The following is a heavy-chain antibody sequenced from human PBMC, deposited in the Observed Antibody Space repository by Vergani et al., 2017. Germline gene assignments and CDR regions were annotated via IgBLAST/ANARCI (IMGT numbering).Heavy chain of an antibody. CDR3: ASVRVAGIYYSYGMDV. CDR2: ISYDGSNK. V-gene: IGHV3-30*01. Sequence: QVQLVESGGGVVQPGRSLRLSCAASGFTFSSYAMHWVRQAPGKGLEWVAVISYDGSNKYYADSVKGRFTISRDNSKNTLYLQMNSLRAEDTAVYYCASVRVAGIYYSYGMDVWGQGTTVTVSS. D-gene: IGHD6-19*01. J-gene: IGHJ6*02. CDR1: GFTFSSYA.